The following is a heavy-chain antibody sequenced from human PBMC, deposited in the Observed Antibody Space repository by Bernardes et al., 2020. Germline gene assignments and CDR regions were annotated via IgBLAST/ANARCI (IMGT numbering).Heavy chain of an antibody. CDR2: LYRGGAT. CDR3: ARYGGNSAGFDY. CDR1: ELSVSNDY. V-gene: IGHV3-53*01. D-gene: IGHD2-15*01. Sequence: GGSLRLSCAASELSVSNDYMSWVRQAPGKGLEWVSTLYRGGATYYADSVKGRFIISRDNSRNTMFLQMNGLRAADTAVYYCARYGGNSAGFDYWGRGSLVTVSS. J-gene: IGHJ4*02.